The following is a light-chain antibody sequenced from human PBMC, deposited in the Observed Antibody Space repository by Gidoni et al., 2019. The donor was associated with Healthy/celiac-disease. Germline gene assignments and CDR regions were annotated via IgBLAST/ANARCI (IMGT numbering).Light chain of an antibody. V-gene: IGLV3-19*01. J-gene: IGLJ2*01. CDR3: HSRDSSGNHVV. Sequence: SSELTQDTAVSVASGQSVRITCQGDSLRRYYASWYQQKQGQAPLLVIYCKNNRPSGIPDRFSGSSSGNTASLTITGAQAEDEADYYCHSRDSSGNHVVFGGGTKLTVL. CDR2: CKN. CDR1: SLRRYY.